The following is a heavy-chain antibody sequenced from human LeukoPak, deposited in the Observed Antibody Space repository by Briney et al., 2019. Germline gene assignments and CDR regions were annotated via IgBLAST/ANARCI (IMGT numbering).Heavy chain of an antibody. J-gene: IGHJ5*02. Sequence: PGESLRLSCAAPGFTFSRYWIHWVRQAPGKGLEWVSRINPDGSTTTYADSVKGRFTISRDNAENTVYLQMNSLRAEDTAVYYCARVLSGSWDWFDPWGQGTLVTVSS. CDR2: INPDGSTT. D-gene: IGHD3-22*01. V-gene: IGHV3-74*01. CDR1: GFTFSRYW. CDR3: ARVLSGSWDWFDP.